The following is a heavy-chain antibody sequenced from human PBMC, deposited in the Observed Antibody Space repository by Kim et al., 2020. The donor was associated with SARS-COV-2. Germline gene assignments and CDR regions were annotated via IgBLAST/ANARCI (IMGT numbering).Heavy chain of an antibody. CDR1: GGSISTYY. CDR2: IYYSGST. D-gene: IGHD3-10*01. CDR3: ARHLYDSGRFDY. Sequence: SETLSLTCAVSGGSISTYYWSWIRQPPGKGLEWIGYIYYSGSTNYNPSLKSRVTISADTSKNHFSLKLSSVTAADTAVYYCARHLYDSGRFDYWGQGTQV. J-gene: IGHJ4*02. V-gene: IGHV4-59*13.